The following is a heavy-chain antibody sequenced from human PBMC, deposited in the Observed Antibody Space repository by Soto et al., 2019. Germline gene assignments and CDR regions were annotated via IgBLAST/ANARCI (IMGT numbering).Heavy chain of an antibody. Sequence: QVQLVQSGAEVKKPGASVKVSCKASGYTFTSYGISWVRQAPGQGLEWMGWNSAYNGNTNYAQKLQGRVTMTTDTSTSTAYMELRSLRSDDTAVYYCARDRPVLRYFDSRPSFDYWGQGTLVTVSS. V-gene: IGHV1-18*01. D-gene: IGHD3-9*01. CDR3: ARDRPVLRYFDSRPSFDY. J-gene: IGHJ4*02. CDR1: GYTFTSYG. CDR2: NSAYNGNT.